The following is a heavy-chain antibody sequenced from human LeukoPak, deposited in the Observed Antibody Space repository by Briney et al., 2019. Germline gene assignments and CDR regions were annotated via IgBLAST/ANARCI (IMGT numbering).Heavy chain of an antibody. Sequence: GGSLRLSCAASGFTLGAMSWLRQAPGKGLEWVSTIGDSGGSTYYADSVKGRFTISRDNSKNTLYLQMNSLRAEDTAVYYCAKQAGRGSYQYYFDSWGQGTLVTLSS. J-gene: IGHJ4*02. CDR1: GFTLGAM. CDR3: AKQAGRGSYQYYFDS. CDR2: IGDSGGST. V-gene: IGHV3-23*01. D-gene: IGHD1-26*01.